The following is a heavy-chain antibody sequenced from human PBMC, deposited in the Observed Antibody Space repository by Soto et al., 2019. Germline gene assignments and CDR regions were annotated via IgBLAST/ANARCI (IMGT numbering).Heavy chain of an antibody. CDR1: GGTFSSYA. D-gene: IGHD6-13*01. Sequence: GASVKVSCKASGGTFSSYAISGVRQAPGQGLEWMGGVIPIFGTANYAQKFQGRVTITADESTSTAYMELSSLRSEDTAVYYCARKISSWPARYGMDVWGQGTTVTVSS. CDR3: ARKISSWPARYGMDV. J-gene: IGHJ6*02. CDR2: VIPIFGTA. V-gene: IGHV1-69*13.